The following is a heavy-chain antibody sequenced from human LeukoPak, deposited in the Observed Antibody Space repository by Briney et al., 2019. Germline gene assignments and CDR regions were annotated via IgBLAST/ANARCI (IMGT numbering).Heavy chain of an antibody. CDR3: ARAPSGYSGSSRYYFDY. D-gene: IGHD1-26*01. J-gene: IGHJ4*02. V-gene: IGHV1-69*04. CDR2: IIPILGIA. Sequence: HWASVKVSCKASGGTFSSYAISWVRQAPGQGLEWMGRIIPILGIANYAQKFQGRVTITADKSTSTAYMELSSLRSEDTAVYYCARAPSGYSGSSRYYFDYWGQGTLVTVSS. CDR1: GGTFSSYA.